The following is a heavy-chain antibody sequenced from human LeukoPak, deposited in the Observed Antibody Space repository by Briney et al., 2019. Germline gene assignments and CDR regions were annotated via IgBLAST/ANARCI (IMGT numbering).Heavy chain of an antibody. CDR3: AKVDSSGWYFDY. CDR2: ISWNSGSI. CDR1: GFTFDDYA. Sequence: GGSLRLSCAASGFTFDDYAMHWVRQAPGKGLEWVSGISWNSGSIGYANSVKGRFTISRDNAKNSLYLQMNSLRAEDTALYYCAKVDSSGWYFDYWGQGTLVTVSP. J-gene: IGHJ4*02. V-gene: IGHV3-9*01. D-gene: IGHD6-19*01.